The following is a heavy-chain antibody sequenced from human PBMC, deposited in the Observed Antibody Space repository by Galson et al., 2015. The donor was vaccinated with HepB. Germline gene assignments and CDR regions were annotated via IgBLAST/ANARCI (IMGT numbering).Heavy chain of an antibody. CDR3: ARDGYSSSWYYFDY. CDR1: GFTFSSYA. CDR2: ISYDGSNK. D-gene: IGHD6-13*01. V-gene: IGHV3-30*04. Sequence: SLRLSCAASGFTFSSYAMHWVRQAPGKGLEWVAVISYDGSNKYYADSVKGRFTISRDNSKNTLYLQMNSLRAEDTAVYYCARDGYSSSWYYFDYWGQGTLVTVSS. J-gene: IGHJ4*02.